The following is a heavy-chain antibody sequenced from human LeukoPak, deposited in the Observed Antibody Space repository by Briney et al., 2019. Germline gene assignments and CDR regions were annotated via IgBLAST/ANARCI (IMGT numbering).Heavy chain of an antibody. V-gene: IGHV3-66*01. Sequence: ETLSLTCTVSGGSISSYYWRWIRQPPGKELEWVSAIYNGGSTYYADSVKGRFTISRDNSKNTLHLQMNCLSAEDTAVYYCARDYYDSSGYCDCWGEGTLVTVSS. CDR3: ARDYYDSSGYCDC. J-gene: IGHJ4*02. CDR2: IYNGGST. CDR1: GGSISSYY. D-gene: IGHD3-22*01.